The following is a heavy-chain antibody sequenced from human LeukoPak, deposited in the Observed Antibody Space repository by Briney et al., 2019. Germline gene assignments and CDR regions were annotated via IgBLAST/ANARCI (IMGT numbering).Heavy chain of an antibody. D-gene: IGHD3-22*01. CDR1: GGSFSGYY. Sequence: SETLSLTCAVYGGSFSGYYWSWIRQPPGKGLEWIGEINHSGSTNYNPSLKSRVTISVDTSKNQFSLKLSSVTAADTAVYYCARLGYYYDSSGYSDDFDYWGQGTLVTVSS. CDR3: ARLGYYYDSSGYSDDFDY. J-gene: IGHJ4*02. CDR2: INHSGST. V-gene: IGHV4-34*01.